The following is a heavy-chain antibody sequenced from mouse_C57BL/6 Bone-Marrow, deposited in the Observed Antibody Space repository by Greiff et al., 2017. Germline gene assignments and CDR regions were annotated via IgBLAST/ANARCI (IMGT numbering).Heavy chain of an antibody. CDR1: GFTFTGYW. V-gene: IGHV1-9*01. CDR3: AIGGRMVVAY. D-gene: IGHD2-2*01. Sequence: QVQLQQSGAELMRPGASVKLSCTATGFTFTGYWIEWVKQRPGHGLEWIGEILPGSGGTNYNAKFQGKATFTAETSSNTAYMHLSSLTTEDSAIYYCAIGGRMVVAYWGQGTLVTVSA. CDR2: ILPGSGGT. J-gene: IGHJ3*01.